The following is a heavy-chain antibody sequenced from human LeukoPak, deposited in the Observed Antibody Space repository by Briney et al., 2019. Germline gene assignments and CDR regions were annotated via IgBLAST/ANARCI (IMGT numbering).Heavy chain of an antibody. Sequence: ASVKVSCKASGYTFTSYGISWVRQAPGQGLEWMGRISVYNNDVKYAQTFQGRVTMITDTSTSTAYMELRSLRSDDTAVYFCARHPHYGDYVGFLDYWGQGTLVTVSS. CDR3: ARHPHYGDYVGFLDY. V-gene: IGHV1-18*01. CDR2: ISVYNNDV. CDR1: GYTFTSYG. J-gene: IGHJ4*02. D-gene: IGHD4-17*01.